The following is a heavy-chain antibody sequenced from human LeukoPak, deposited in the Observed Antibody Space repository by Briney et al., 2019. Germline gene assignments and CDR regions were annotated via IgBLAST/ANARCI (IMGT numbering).Heavy chain of an antibody. CDR1: GGSISSYY. D-gene: IGHD6-19*01. V-gene: IGHV4-59*01. CDR3: ARGGGGEYSSGWYDY. J-gene: IGHJ4*02. Sequence: SETLSLTCTVSGGSISSYYWSWIRQPPGKGLEWIGYIYYSGTTNYNPSLKSRDTISVATSKNKFSLTLSSVTAADTAVYYCARGGGGEYSSGWYDYWGQGTLVTVSS. CDR2: IYYSGTT.